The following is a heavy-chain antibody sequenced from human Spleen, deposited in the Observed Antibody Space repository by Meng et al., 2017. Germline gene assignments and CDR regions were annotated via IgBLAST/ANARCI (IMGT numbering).Heavy chain of an antibody. V-gene: IGHV1-3*01. CDR3: ARDLNGDRGIYFDY. Sequence: QVQLVQSGGEGKKPGASVKVSCKTSGYTFNNYVIHWVRQAPGQRLEWMGWIRVCNDETHYSQKFQGRVTISRDTSASTSYMELSSLRSEDTAIYYCARDLNGDRGIYFDYWGQGTLVTVSS. D-gene: IGHD3-10*01. CDR1: GYTFNNYV. J-gene: IGHJ4*02. CDR2: IRVCNDET.